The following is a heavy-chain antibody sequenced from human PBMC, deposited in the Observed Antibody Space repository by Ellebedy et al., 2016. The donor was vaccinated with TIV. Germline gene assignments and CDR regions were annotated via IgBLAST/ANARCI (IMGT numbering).Heavy chain of an antibody. V-gene: IGHV1-18*01. Sequence: ASVKVSCKASGYTFGSYGISWVRQAPGQGLEWMGWISAYTGDTNSAQKFQGRLTMSTDTSSSTAYMELRSLKSDDTAVYYCARDMVQGMVAIYVWFDYWGQGTPVTVSS. J-gene: IGHJ4*02. CDR1: GYTFGSYG. D-gene: IGHD3-10*01. CDR2: ISAYTGDT. CDR3: ARDMVQGMVAIYVWFDY.